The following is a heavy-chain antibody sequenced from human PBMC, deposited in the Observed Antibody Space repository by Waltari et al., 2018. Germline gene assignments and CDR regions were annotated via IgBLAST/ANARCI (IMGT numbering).Heavy chain of an antibody. D-gene: IGHD1-1*01. CDR1: GYDFSTYW. Sequence: EVQLVQSGAEVKKPGESLRISCEGSGYDFSTYWITWVRHMPGKGLEWMGRIDPSASYTTYSPSFRGHVTISVDRSISTAYIQWSGLRASDTAIYYCARTSTRDFYYMDVWGKGTTVTVSS. CDR2: IDPSASYT. V-gene: IGHV5-10-1*01. J-gene: IGHJ6*03. CDR3: ARTSTRDFYYMDV.